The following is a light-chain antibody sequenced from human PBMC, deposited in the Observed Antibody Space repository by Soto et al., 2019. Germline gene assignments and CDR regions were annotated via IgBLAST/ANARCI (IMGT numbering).Light chain of an antibody. CDR2: AAS. Sequence: AIRMTQSPSSLSASTGDRVTITCRASQGISSYLAWYQQKPGKAPKLLIYAASTLQSGVPSRLSGSGSGTDFTLTISCLQSEDFATYDCQQYYSYPLTFGGGTKVEIK. V-gene: IGKV1-8*01. CDR1: QGISSY. CDR3: QQYYSYPLT. J-gene: IGKJ4*01.